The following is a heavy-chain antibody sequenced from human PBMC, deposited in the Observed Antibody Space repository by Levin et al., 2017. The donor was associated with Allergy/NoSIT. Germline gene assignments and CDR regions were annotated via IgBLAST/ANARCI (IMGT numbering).Heavy chain of an antibody. D-gene: IGHD3-3*01. V-gene: IGHV1-69*10. CDR2: IIPVFGIA. CDR3: ASAKTDQDTDDFWSNLSYGLHT. J-gene: IGHJ5*02. Sequence: GASVKVSCKTSGDTFSSNAICWVRQAPGQGLEWMGGIIPVFGIANYAQKFQGRVTITADKSTSTAYMELSSLRSEDTAVYYCASAKTDQDTDDFWSNLSYGLHTWGQGTLVTVSS. CDR1: GDTFSSNA.